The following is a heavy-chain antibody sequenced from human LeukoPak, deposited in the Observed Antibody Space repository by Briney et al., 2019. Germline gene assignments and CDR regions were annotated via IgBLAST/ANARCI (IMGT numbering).Heavy chain of an antibody. CDR3: VRRAAPGPFYFDY. CDR1: GFNFSDYA. CDR2: INSGGNT. Sequence: PGGSLRLSCSASGFNFSDYAMHWVRQTPGKGLEYVSSINSGGNTYYADSVKGRFTISRDNSRDTLYLQMSSLRHEDTAVYYCVRRAAPGPFYFDYWGQGTLVTVSS. V-gene: IGHV3-64D*06. D-gene: IGHD6-13*01. J-gene: IGHJ4*02.